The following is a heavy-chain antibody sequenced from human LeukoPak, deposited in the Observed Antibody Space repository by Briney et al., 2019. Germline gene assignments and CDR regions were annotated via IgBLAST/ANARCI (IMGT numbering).Heavy chain of an antibody. J-gene: IGHJ3*02. CDR3: ARDRVVATIVGMRAFDI. CDR1: GGSISSHY. D-gene: IGHD5-12*01. V-gene: IGHV4-4*07. CDR2: IYTSGST. Sequence: SETLSLTCTVSGGSISSHYWSWIRQPAGKGLEWIGRIYTSGSTNYNPSLKSRVTMSVDTSKNQFSLKLSSVTAADTAVYYCARDRVVATIVGMRAFDIWGQGTMVTVSS.